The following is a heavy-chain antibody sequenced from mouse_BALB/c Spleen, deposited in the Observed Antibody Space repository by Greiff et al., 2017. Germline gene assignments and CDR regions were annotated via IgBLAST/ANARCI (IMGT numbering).Heavy chain of an antibody. CDR2: IRSKSNNYAT. J-gene: IGHJ3*01. CDR1: GFTFNTYA. CDR3: VRHAGYDVAWFAY. D-gene: IGHD2-14*01. Sequence: EVKLVESGGGLVKPKGSLKLSCAASGFTFNTYAMNWVRQAPGKGLEWVARIRSKSNNYATNYADSVKDRFTIYRDDSQSMLYLQMNNLKTEDTAMYYCVRHAGYDVAWFAYWGQGTLVTVSA. V-gene: IGHV10-1*02.